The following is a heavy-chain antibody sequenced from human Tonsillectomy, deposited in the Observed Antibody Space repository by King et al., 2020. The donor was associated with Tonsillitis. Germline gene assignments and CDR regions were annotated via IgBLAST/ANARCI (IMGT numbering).Heavy chain of an antibody. J-gene: IGHJ3*02. Sequence: VQLVESGGGLVQPGGSLRRSCAASGFTFSSYEMNWVRQAPGKGLEWVSFISSIGRTIYYGDSGKGRFTISRDNAKKSLYLQMNALRAEDTAIYYCAREDGDADAFDIWGQGTMVTVSS. V-gene: IGHV3-48*03. CDR2: ISSIGRTI. CDR3: AREDGDADAFDI. CDR1: GFTFSSYE. D-gene: IGHD5-24*01.